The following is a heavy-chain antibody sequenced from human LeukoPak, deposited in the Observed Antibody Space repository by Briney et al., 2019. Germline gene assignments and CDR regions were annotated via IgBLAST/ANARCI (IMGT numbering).Heavy chain of an antibody. CDR3: ARADIVVVPAFSYYYGMDV. CDR1: GGSFSSGSYY. V-gene: IGHV4-61*01. Sequence: SETLSLTCTVSGGSFSSGSYYWSWIRQPPGKGLEWIGYIYYSGSTNYNPSLKSRVTISVDTSKNQFSLKLSSVTAADTAVYYCARADIVVVPAFSYYYGMDVWGKGTTVTVSS. J-gene: IGHJ6*04. CDR2: IYYSGST. D-gene: IGHD2-2*01.